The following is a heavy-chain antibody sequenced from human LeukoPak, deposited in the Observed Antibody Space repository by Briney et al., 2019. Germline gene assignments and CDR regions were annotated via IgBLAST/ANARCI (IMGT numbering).Heavy chain of an antibody. CDR2: IGGSGTRT. J-gene: IGHJ4*02. CDR1: GFTFTTYG. D-gene: IGHD2-2*03. Sequence: GGSLRLSCSASGFTFTTYGMNWVRQAPGKGLEWVSGIGGSGTRTYYADSVKGRFTISRDNSKNTLYLKMNSLRDEDTAVYYCAKDSHWILFDDWRQGTLVTVSS. V-gene: IGHV3-23*01. CDR3: AKDSHWILFDD.